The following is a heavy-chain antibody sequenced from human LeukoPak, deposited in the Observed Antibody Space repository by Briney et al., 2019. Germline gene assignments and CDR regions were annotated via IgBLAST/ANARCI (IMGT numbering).Heavy chain of an antibody. Sequence: SETLSLTCAVYGGSFSGYYWSWIRQPPGKGLEWIGEINHSGSTNYNPSLKSRVTISVDTSKNQFSLKLSSVTAADMAVYYCARKCSTSCYNYWGQGTLVTVSS. J-gene: IGHJ4*02. CDR1: GGSFSGYY. CDR3: ARKCSTSCYNY. D-gene: IGHD2-2*02. V-gene: IGHV4-34*01. CDR2: INHSGST.